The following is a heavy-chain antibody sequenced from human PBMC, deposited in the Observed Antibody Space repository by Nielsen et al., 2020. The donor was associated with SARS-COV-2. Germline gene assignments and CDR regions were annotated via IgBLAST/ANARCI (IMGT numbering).Heavy chain of an antibody. J-gene: IGHJ3*02. Sequence: SETLSLTCAVSGGSISSNNWWSWVRQPPGKGLEWIGEIYHRGSTNYNPSLKSRITISVDTSKNQFSLRLKFVTAADTAVYYCARAPDIVLLPTAIPIWGQGTMVPVSS. D-gene: IGHD2-2*01. CDR3: ARAPDIVLLPTAIPI. V-gene: IGHV4-4*02. CDR2: IYHRGST. CDR1: GGSISSNNW.